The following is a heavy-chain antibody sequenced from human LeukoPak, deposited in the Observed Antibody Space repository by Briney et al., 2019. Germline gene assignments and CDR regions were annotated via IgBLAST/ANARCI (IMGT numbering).Heavy chain of an antibody. Sequence: GASVKVSCKASGYTFTSYGISWVRQAPGQGLEWMGWISAYNGNTNYAQKLQGRVTMTTDTSTSTAYMELRSLRSDDTAVYYCARRWGGSRATDCWFDPWGQGTLVTVSS. J-gene: IGHJ5*02. D-gene: IGHD2-15*01. CDR2: ISAYNGNT. CDR1: GYTFTSYG. V-gene: IGHV1-18*01. CDR3: ARRWGGSRATDCWFDP.